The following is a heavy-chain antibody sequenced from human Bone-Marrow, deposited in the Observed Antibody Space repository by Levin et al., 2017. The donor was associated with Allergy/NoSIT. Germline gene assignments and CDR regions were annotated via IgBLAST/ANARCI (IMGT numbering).Heavy chain of an antibody. Sequence: GGSLRLSCAASGLTFSTYEMNWVRQVPGTGLEWVSYISSGGDFVDYADSVRGRFTISRDNAKNSLFLQLNSLRAEDTAVYYCARGRDEGTHVNLWGQGTLVTVSS. CDR3: ARGRDEGTHVNL. CDR1: GLTFSTYE. V-gene: IGHV3-48*03. D-gene: IGHD1-7*01. CDR2: ISSGGDFV. J-gene: IGHJ4*02.